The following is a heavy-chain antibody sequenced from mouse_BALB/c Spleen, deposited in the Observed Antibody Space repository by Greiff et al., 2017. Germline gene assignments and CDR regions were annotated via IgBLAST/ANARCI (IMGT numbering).Heavy chain of an antibody. V-gene: IGHV7-3*02. J-gene: IGHJ4*01. Sequence: EVQRVESGGGLVQPGGSLRLSCATSGFTFTDYYMSWVRQPPGKALEWLGFIRNKANGYTTEYSASVKVRFTISRDNSQSILYLQMSTLRAEDSAIYYCARDNPHTGDIDYWGQGTSVTVSS. CDR2: IRNKANGYTT. CDR3: ARDNPHTGDIDY. CDR1: GFTFTDYY. D-gene: IGHD2-13*01.